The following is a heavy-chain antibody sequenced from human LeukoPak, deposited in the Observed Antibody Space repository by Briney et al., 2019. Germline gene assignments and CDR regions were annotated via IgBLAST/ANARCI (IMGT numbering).Heavy chain of an antibody. V-gene: IGHV5-51*01. D-gene: IGHD3-22*01. CDR3: ARRKTYYYDSSGYWTNYWFDP. J-gene: IGHJ5*02. CDR1: GYSFTSYW. CDR2: IYPGDSDT. Sequence: GESLKISRKGSGYSFTSYWIGWVRQMPGKGLEWMVIIYPGDSDTRYSPSFQGQVTISADKSISTAYLQWSSLKASDTAMYYCARRKTYYYDSSGYWTNYWFDPWGQGTLVTVSS.